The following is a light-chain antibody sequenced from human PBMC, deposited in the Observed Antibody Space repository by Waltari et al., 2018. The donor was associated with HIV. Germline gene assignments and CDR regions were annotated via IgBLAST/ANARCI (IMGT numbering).Light chain of an antibody. Sequence: QSPDSLVVSLGERATINCKSSQSVLYSSNNKNYLAWYQQKPGQPPKLLIYWASTRESGVPDRFSGSGSGTDFTLTISSLQAEDVAVYYCQQYYSTPRTFGQGTKLEIK. CDR2: WAS. V-gene: IGKV4-1*01. CDR1: QSVLYSSNNKNY. J-gene: IGKJ2*01. CDR3: QQYYSTPRT.